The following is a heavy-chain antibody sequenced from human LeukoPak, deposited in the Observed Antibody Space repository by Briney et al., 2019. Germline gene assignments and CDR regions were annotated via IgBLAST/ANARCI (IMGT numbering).Heavy chain of an antibody. CDR2: IYYSGST. Sequence: SSETLSLTCTVSGGSISSYYWSWIRQPPGKGLEWIGYIYYSGSTNYNPSLKSRVTISVDTSKNQFSLKLSSVTAADTAVYYCARANGDYEYYFDHWGQGTLVTVSS. CDR3: ARANGDYEYYFDH. V-gene: IGHV4-59*01. J-gene: IGHJ4*02. D-gene: IGHD4-17*01. CDR1: GGSISSYY.